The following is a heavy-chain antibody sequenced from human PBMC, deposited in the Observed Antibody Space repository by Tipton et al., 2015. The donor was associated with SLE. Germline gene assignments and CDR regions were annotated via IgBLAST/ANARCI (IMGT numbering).Heavy chain of an antibody. CDR1: GGSISSYY. Sequence: TLSLTCTVSGGSISSYYWSWIRQPPGKGLEWIGYIYYSGSTNYNPSLKSRVTISVDTSKNQFSLKLSSVTAADTAVYYCARGQWRYDFWSGYYLDYWGQGTLVTVSS. J-gene: IGHJ4*02. D-gene: IGHD3-3*01. V-gene: IGHV4-59*08. CDR3: ARGQWRYDFWSGYYLDY. CDR2: IYYSGST.